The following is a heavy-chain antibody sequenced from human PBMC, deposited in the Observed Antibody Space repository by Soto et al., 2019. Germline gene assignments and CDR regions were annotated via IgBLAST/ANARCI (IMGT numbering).Heavy chain of an antibody. D-gene: IGHD3-16*02. Sequence: GGSLRLSCAASGFTFSSYGMHWVRQAPGKGLEWVAVIWYDGSNKYYADSVKGRFTISRDNSKNTLYLQMNSLRAEDTAVYYCARDVAYDYIWGSYPKLDGAFDIWGQGTMVTVSS. CDR3: ARDVAYDYIWGSYPKLDGAFDI. V-gene: IGHV3-33*01. J-gene: IGHJ3*02. CDR1: GFTFSSYG. CDR2: IWYDGSNK.